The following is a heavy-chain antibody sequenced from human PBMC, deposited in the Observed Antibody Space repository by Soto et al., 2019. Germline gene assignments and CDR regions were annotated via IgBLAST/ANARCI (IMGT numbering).Heavy chain of an antibody. Sequence: QVQLQESGPGLVKPSQTLSLTCTVSGGSISSGGNYWSWIRQHPGKGLEWIGYIYYSGSTYYNPSLKRRVTISVDPSKNQFSLKLSSVTAADTAVYYCARDVGTTSNWFDPWGQGTLVTVSS. J-gene: IGHJ5*02. D-gene: IGHD1-26*01. CDR1: GGSISSGGNY. V-gene: IGHV4-31*03. CDR2: IYYSGST. CDR3: ARDVGTTSNWFDP.